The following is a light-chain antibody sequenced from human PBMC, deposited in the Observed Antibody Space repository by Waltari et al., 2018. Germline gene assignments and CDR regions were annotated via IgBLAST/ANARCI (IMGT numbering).Light chain of an antibody. V-gene: IGKV4-1*01. CDR2: WAS. J-gene: IGKJ1*01. Sequence: DIVMSQSPDSLAVSLGERATIPCRSSQSVLSSSNNINYLAWYQQRPGQPPKLLIYWASTRGSRVPDRFSGSGSGTDFTLTISSLRAEDVAVYYCQLYFSRPSTFGQGTKVEIK. CDR3: QLYFSRPST. CDR1: QSVLSSSNNINY.